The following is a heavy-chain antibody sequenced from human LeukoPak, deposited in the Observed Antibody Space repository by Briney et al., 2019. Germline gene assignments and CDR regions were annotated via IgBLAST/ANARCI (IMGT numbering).Heavy chain of an antibody. J-gene: IGHJ3*01. CDR1: GFTFDDYS. CDR2: ISWDGSDT. CDR3: AKDLNTPWGDAFDV. Sequence: PGGSLRLSCAASGFTFDDYSMHWVRQRPGKGLEWVSLISWDGSDTDYGVSVKGRFSISRDNSQNSLYLQMNSLRTEDTALYYCAKDLNTPWGDAFDVWAKGQWSPSLQ. V-gene: IGHV3-43*01. D-gene: IGHD3-16*01.